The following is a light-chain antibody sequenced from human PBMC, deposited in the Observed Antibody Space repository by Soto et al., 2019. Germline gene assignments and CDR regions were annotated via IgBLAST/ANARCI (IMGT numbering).Light chain of an antibody. V-gene: IGKV1-39*01. CDR3: QQSYSSPYT. CDR2: GAL. CDR1: QNIDKF. Sequence: DIQMTQSPYSLSASVRDRVTITCRASQNIDKFLNWYQQKPGKAPKLLIYGALNLQSGVPSRFSGSGSGTDFTLTINNLQPEDFATYYCQQSYSSPYTFGQGTKLEIK. J-gene: IGKJ2*01.